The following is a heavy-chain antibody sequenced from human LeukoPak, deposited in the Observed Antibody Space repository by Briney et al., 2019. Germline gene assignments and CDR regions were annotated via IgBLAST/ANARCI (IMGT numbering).Heavy chain of an antibody. CDR1: GYSFTNYW. Sequence: GESLKISCEASGYSFTNYWIGWVRQMPGKGLEWMGIIYPGESDTRYSPSFQGHVTISAHKSNSTAYMRRSSLQASDTAVYYCATYAGSASNYFQDWGQGTLVTVSS. J-gene: IGHJ1*01. D-gene: IGHD3-10*01. CDR3: ATYAGSASNYFQD. CDR2: IYPGESDT. V-gene: IGHV5-51*01.